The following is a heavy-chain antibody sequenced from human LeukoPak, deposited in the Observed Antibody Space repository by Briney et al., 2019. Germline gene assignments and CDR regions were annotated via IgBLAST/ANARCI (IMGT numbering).Heavy chain of an antibody. CDR3: ARARLLTGYYKSLPRLDY. CDR1: GFTFSNYA. CDR2: IGGSGGDT. Sequence: PGGSLRLSCAASGFTFSNYAMNWVRQAPGKGLEWVSVIGGSGGDTYYADSVKGRFTISRDNAKNSLYLQMNSLRAEDTAVYYCARARLLTGYYKSLPRLDYWGQGTLVTVSS. D-gene: IGHD3-9*01. J-gene: IGHJ4*02. V-gene: IGHV3-23*01.